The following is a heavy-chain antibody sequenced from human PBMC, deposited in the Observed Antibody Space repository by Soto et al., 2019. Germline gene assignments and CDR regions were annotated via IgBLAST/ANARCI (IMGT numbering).Heavy chain of an antibody. V-gene: IGHV1-69*12. CDR1: GGTFSSYA. J-gene: IGHJ6*02. Sequence: QVQLVQSGAEVKKPGSSVKVSCKASGGTFSSYAISWVRQAPGQGLEWMGGIIPIFGTANYAQKLQGRVTITADESTSTAYMELSSLRSEDTAVYYCAREHYVDYVADYYYYVMDVWGQGTTVTVSS. CDR3: AREHYVDYVADYYYYVMDV. D-gene: IGHD4-17*01. CDR2: IIPIFGTA.